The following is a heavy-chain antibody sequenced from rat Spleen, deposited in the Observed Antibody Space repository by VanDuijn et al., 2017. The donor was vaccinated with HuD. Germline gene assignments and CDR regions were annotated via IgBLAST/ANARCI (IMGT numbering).Heavy chain of an antibody. J-gene: IGHJ2*01. CDR2: MWYDGDT. V-gene: IGHV2-1*01. CDR3: ARFGHYDGSSYLYFDY. D-gene: IGHD1-12*02. Sequence: QVQLKESGPGLVQPSQTLSLTCTDSGFSLTSYSVNWVRQPSGKGPEWMGRMWYDGDTAYNSALKSRLSISRDTSKSQVFLKMNSLQTEDTAMYFCARFGHYDGSSYLYFDYWGQGVMVTVSS. CDR1: GFSLTSYS.